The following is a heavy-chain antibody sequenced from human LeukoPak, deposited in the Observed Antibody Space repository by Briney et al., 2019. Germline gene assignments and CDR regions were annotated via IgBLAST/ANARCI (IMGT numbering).Heavy chain of an antibody. CDR3: AKRGSVPGHYYYYYYMDV. CDR2: IRYDGSNK. CDR1: GFTFSSYG. D-gene: IGHD1-14*01. J-gene: IGHJ6*03. V-gene: IGHV3-30*02. Sequence: PGGSLRLSCAASGFTFSSYGMHWVRQAPGKGLEWVAFIRYDGSNKYYADSVKGRFTISRDNSKNTLYLQMNSLRAEDTAVYYCAKRGSVPGHYYYYYYMDVWGKGTTVTVSS.